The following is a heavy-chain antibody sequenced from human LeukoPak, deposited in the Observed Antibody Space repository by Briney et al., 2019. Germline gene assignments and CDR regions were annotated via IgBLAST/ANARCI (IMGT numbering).Heavy chain of an antibody. V-gene: IGHV1-2*02. CDR3: AREPSVRGVGS. CDR2: INPNSGDT. Sequence: ASVKVSCKASGYTFIGYYMHWVRQAPGQGLEWMGWINPNSGDTNYAQKFQGRVTMTRDTSISTAYMELSSLRSDDTAVYYCAREPSVRGVGSWGQGTLVTVSS. D-gene: IGHD3-10*01. J-gene: IGHJ5*02. CDR1: GYTFIGYY.